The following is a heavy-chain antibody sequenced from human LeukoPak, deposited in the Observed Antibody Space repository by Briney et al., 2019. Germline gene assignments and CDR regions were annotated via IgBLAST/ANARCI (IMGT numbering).Heavy chain of an antibody. CDR3: AGRDGYEGIAVAEDY. J-gene: IGHJ4*02. V-gene: IGHV4-34*01. CDR2: INHSGST. CDR1: GGSFSGYY. D-gene: IGHD6-19*01. Sequence: SETLSLTCAVYGGSFSGYYWSWIRQPPGKGLEWIGEINHSGSTNYNPSLKSRVTISVDTSKNQFPLKLSSVTAADTAVYYCAGRDGYEGIAVAEDYWGQGTLVTVSS.